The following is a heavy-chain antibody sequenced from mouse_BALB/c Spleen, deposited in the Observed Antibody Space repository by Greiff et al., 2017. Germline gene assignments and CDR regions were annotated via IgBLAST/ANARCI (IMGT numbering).Heavy chain of an antibody. CDR3: LEGFAY. CDR1: GFNIKDTY. CDR2: IDPANGNT. V-gene: IGHV14-3*02. Sequence: VQLQQPGAELVKPGASVKLSCTASGFNIKDTYMHWVKQRPEQGLEWIGRIDPANGNTKYDPKFQGKATITADTSSNTAYLQLSSLTSEDTAVYYCLEGFAYWGQGTLVTVSA. J-gene: IGHJ3*01.